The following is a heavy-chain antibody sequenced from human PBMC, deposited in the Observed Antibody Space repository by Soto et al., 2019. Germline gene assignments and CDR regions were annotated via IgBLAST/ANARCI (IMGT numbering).Heavy chain of an antibody. J-gene: IGHJ4*02. CDR1: GFTFSSYG. D-gene: IGHD7-27*01. Sequence: SLRLSCAASGFTFSSYGMHWVRQAPGKGLEWVAVIWYDGSNKYYADSVKGRFTISRDNSKNTLYLQMNSLRAEDTAVYYCARGRGLGNSYFDYWGQGALVTVSS. V-gene: IGHV3-33*01. CDR3: ARGRGLGNSYFDY. CDR2: IWYDGSNK.